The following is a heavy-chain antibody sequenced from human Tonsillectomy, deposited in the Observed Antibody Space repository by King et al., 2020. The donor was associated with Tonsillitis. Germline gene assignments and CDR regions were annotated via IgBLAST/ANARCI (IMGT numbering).Heavy chain of an antibody. CDR2: ISISSTYI. V-gene: IGHV3-21*01. J-gene: IGHJ4*02. CDR1: GFTSSSYD. D-gene: IGHD3-10*01. CDR3: ARDLTIRGVMGVGY. Sequence: VQLVESGGGLVKPGGSLRLSCAAPGFTSSSYDMNWVRPAPRKGREWVSSISISSTYIYDADSVKGRFTISRDNAKNSLYLQMNSLRAEDTAVYYCARDLTIRGVMGVGYWGQGTL.